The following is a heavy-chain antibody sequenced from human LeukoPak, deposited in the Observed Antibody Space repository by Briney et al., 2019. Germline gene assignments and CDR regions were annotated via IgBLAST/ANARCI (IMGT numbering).Heavy chain of an antibody. Sequence: GASVKVSCKASGYTFTSYYMHWVRQAPGQGLEWMGIINPSGGSTSYAQKFQGRVTMTRDTSTSTVYMELSSLRSEDTAVYYCARGATFLTGYYTKFFAFDIWGQGTMVTVSS. J-gene: IGHJ3*02. CDR3: ARGATFLTGYYTKFFAFDI. CDR1: GYTFTSYY. V-gene: IGHV1-46*01. CDR2: INPSGGST. D-gene: IGHD3-9*01.